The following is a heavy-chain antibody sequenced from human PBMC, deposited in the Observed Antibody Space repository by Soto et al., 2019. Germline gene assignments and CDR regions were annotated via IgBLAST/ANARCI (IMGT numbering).Heavy chain of an antibody. CDR2: ISPSGGPT. J-gene: IGHJ4*02. Sequence: ASVKVSCKTSGYTFTDYFMHWVRQAPGQGLEWMGMISPSGGPTTYAQKFQGRVTMTSDTSATTVYMEVSSLRSEDTAVYYCARDPRLSYDGSGYSFDYWGQGTLVTVSS. V-gene: IGHV1-46*01. CDR1: GYTFTDYF. CDR3: ARDPRLSYDGSGYSFDY. D-gene: IGHD3-22*01.